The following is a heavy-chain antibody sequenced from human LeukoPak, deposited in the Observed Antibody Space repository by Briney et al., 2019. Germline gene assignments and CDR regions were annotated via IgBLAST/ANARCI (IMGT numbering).Heavy chain of an antibody. CDR1: GGSISSYY. CDR3: ARGPTSITGTTDY. D-gene: IGHD1/OR15-1a*01. J-gene: IGHJ4*02. Sequence: SETLSLTCTVSGGSISSYYWSWIRQPPGKGLEWIGYIYYSGSTNYNPSLKSRVTISVDTSKNQFSLKLSSVTAADTAVYCCARGPTSITGTTDYWGQGTLVTVSS. V-gene: IGHV4-59*01. CDR2: IYYSGST.